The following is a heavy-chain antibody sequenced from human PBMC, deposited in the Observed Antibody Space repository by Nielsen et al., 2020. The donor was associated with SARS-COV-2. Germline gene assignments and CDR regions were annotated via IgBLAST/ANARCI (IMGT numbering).Heavy chain of an antibody. D-gene: IGHD3-22*01. Sequence: GGSLRLSCAASGFTFKNYAMMWVRQAPGKGPEWVSAISGRGSGPHYADSVKGRFTTSRDNSEKTLYLQMNSLRAEDTAIYYCAKVKSDGYYGAFDIWGQGTKVTVSS. CDR2: ISGRGSGP. CDR1: GFTFKNYA. CDR3: AKVKSDGYYGAFDI. V-gene: IGHV3-23*01. J-gene: IGHJ3*02.